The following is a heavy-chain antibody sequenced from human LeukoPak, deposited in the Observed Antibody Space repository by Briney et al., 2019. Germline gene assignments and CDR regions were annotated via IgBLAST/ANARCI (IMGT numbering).Heavy chain of an antibody. Sequence: GRSLRLSCSASGFTFSKYVMTWVHQAPGTGLEWVSAISVGGSNKYYADSVQGRFTLSRDNSKNTLYLHMNSLRAEDTAVHSCAKAPECDISGYVCGFAYWGQGTLVTVSS. CDR1: GFTFSKYV. D-gene: IGHD3-22*01. CDR2: ISVGGSNK. CDR3: AKAPECDISGYVCGFAY. V-gene: IGHV3-23*01. J-gene: IGHJ4*02.